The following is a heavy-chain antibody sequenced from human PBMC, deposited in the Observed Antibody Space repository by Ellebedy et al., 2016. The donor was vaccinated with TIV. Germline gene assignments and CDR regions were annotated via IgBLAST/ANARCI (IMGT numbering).Heavy chain of an antibody. D-gene: IGHD1-26*01. Sequence: ASVKVSCXASGYTFTSYYMHWVRQAPGQRLEWMGWINAGNGNTKYSQKFQGRVTITRDTSASTAYMELSSLRSEDTAVYYCARGTPRGGELLPPLDYWGQGTLVTVSS. CDR1: GYTFTSYY. V-gene: IGHV1-3*01. J-gene: IGHJ4*02. CDR3: ARGTPRGGELLPPLDY. CDR2: INAGNGNT.